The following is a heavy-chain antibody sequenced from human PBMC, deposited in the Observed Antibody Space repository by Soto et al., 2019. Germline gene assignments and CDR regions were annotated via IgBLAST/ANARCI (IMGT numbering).Heavy chain of an antibody. D-gene: IGHD3-9*01. CDR1: GFTFSSYG. J-gene: IGHJ6*03. Sequence: QVQLVESGGGVVQPGRSLRLSCAASGFTFSSYGMHWVRQAPGKGLEWVAVIWYDGSNKYYADSVKGRFTISRDNSKNTLYRQMNSLRAEDTAVYYCARDLSDYILTAHYMDVWGKGTTVTVSS. CDR2: IWYDGSNK. CDR3: ARDLSDYILTAHYMDV. V-gene: IGHV3-33*01.